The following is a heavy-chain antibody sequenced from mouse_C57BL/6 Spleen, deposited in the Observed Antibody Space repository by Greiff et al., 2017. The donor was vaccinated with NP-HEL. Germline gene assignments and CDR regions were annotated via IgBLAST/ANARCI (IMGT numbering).Heavy chain of an antibody. V-gene: IGHV1-55*01. CDR3: AREFGGYSYYFDY. CDR2: IYPGSGST. J-gene: IGHJ2*01. Sequence: QVQLQQSGAELVKPGASVKMSCKASGYTFTSYWITWVKQRPGQGLEWIGDIYPGSGSTNYNEKFKSKATLTVDTSSSTAYMQLSSLTSEDSAVYYCAREFGGYSYYFDYWGQGTTLTVSS. CDR1: GYTFTSYW. D-gene: IGHD2-3*01.